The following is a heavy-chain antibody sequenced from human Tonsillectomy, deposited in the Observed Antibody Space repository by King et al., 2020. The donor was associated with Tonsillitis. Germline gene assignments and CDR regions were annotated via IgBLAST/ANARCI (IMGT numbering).Heavy chain of an antibody. Sequence: QLVQYGAEVKKPGASVKVSCKASGYTFTSYGISWVRQAPGQGLEWVGWISTYNGNTNYAQKLQGRVTMTTDTSTSTAFMELRSLRSDDTAVYYCAKVGDIVVVPAAIYWGQGTLVTVSS. V-gene: IGHV1-18*01. D-gene: IGHD2-2*01. CDR1: GYTFTSYG. CDR2: ISTYNGNT. CDR3: AKVGDIVVVPAAIY. J-gene: IGHJ4*02.